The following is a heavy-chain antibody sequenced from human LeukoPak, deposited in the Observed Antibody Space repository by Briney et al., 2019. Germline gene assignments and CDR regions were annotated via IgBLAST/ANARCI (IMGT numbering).Heavy chain of an antibody. D-gene: IGHD3-22*01. V-gene: IGHV3-7*01. Sequence: GGSLRLSCAASGFTFGSYWMSWVRQAPGKGLEWVANIKQDGSEKYYVDSVKGRFTISRDNAKNSLYLQMNSLRAEDTAVYYCARDYDSSGYWVYWGQGTLVTVSS. CDR3: ARDYDSSGYWVY. CDR2: IKQDGSEK. J-gene: IGHJ4*02. CDR1: GFTFGSYW.